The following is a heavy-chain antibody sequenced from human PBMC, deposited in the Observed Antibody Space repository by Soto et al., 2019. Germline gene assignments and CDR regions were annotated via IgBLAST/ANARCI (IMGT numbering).Heavy chain of an antibody. J-gene: IGHJ5*02. CDR3: ARSLEVLVLIRAFWFDP. V-gene: IGHV3-30*04. CDR1: GFTFSSYS. D-gene: IGHD3-22*01. CDR2: ISYDGRNK. Sequence: GSLRLSCAASGFTFSSYSMHWVRQAPGKGLEWVAVISYDGRNKYYVDSVKGRFSISRDNSKNTLYLQMNSLRVEDTAVYYCARSLEVLVLIRAFWFDPWGQGTLVTVSS.